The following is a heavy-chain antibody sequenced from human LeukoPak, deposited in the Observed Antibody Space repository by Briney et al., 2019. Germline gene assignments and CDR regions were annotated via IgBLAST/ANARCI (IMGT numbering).Heavy chain of an antibody. Sequence: ASVKVSCKASGYTFTGYYMHWVRQAPGQGLEWMGWMNPNSGNTGYAQKFQGRVTITADRSTSTAYMELSSLRSEDTAVYYCARDPPNSSSWAKRFDPWGQGTLVTVSS. D-gene: IGHD6-13*01. CDR1: GYTFTGYY. CDR3: ARDPPNSSSWAKRFDP. CDR2: MNPNSGNT. V-gene: IGHV1-8*03. J-gene: IGHJ5*02.